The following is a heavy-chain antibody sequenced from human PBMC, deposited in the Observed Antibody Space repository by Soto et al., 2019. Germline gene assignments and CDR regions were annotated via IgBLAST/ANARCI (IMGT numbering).Heavy chain of an antibody. CDR3: ARVSVYYYDSSGYPDFDY. J-gene: IGHJ4*02. V-gene: IGHV1-18*01. CDR1: GYTFTSYG. CDR2: ISAYNGNT. Sequence: ASVKVSCKASGYTFTSYGISWVLQAPGQGLEWMGWISAYNGNTNYAQKLQGRVTMTTDTSTSTAYMELRSLRSDDTAVYYCARVSVYYYDSSGYPDFDYWGQGTLVTVSS. D-gene: IGHD3-22*01.